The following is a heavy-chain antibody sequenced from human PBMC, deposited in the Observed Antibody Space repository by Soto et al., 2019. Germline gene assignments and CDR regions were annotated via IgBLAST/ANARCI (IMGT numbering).Heavy chain of an antibody. CDR2: ISSTTNYI. J-gene: IGHJ4*02. V-gene: IGHV3-21*06. Sequence: EVQLVESGGGLVKPGGSLRLSCAASGFTFTRYSMNWVRQAPGKGFELVSSISSTTNYIYYGDSMKGRFTISRDNAKNSLYLEMNSLRAEDTAVYYCARESEDLTSNFDYWGQGTLVTVSS. CDR3: ARESEDLTSNFDY. CDR1: GFTFTRYS.